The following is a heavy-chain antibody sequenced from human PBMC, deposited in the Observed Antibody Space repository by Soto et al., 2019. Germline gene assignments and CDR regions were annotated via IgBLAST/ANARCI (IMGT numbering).Heavy chain of an antibody. V-gene: IGHV1-2*02. J-gene: IGHJ4*02. CDR1: GYTFTDYH. Sequence: QVHLVQSGAEVKRPGDSVKVSCQASGYTFTDYHIHWVRQAPGQGREWMGRVTPRSGEVYYSPKFQGRVTLTRDTSISTAYMELTTLKFDDTAVLYCARVPILGPTGDFDYWGQGTLATVSS. D-gene: IGHD1-26*01. CDR2: VTPRSGEV. CDR3: ARVPILGPTGDFDY.